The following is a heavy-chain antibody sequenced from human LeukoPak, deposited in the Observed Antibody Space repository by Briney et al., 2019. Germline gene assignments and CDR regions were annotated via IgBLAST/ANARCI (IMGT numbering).Heavy chain of an antibody. V-gene: IGHV3-21*01. CDR1: GFTFNSYT. CDR3: TRGLHQYDSSALGY. J-gene: IGHJ4*02. CDR2: ISSRSDST. D-gene: IGHD3-22*01. Sequence: GGSLRLSCAASGFTFNSYTMNWVRQAPGKGLEWVSSISSRSDSTYYADSVKGRFTFSRDYAKNSVCLQMNSLTAEDTAVYYCTRGLHQYDSSALGYWGQGTLVTVSS.